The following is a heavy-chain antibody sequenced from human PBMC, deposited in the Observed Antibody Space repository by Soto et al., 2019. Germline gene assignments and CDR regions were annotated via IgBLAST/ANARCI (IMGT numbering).Heavy chain of an antibody. J-gene: IGHJ6*02. D-gene: IGHD3-16*02. CDR3: ARVPGGVIATTTYYYYGMDV. CDR1: GGSISSGGYY. Sequence: TLSLTCTVSGGSISSGGYYWSWIRQHPGKGLEWIGYIYYSGSTYYNPSLKSRVTISVDTSKNQFSLKLSSVTAADTAVYYCARVPGGVIATTTYYYYGMDVWGQGTTVTVSS. V-gene: IGHV4-31*03. CDR2: IYYSGST.